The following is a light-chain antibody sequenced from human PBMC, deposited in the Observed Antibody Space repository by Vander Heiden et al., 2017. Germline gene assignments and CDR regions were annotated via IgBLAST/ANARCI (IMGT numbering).Light chain of an antibody. CDR1: QCISKW. CDR2: QAS. V-gene: IGKV1-5*03. J-gene: IGKJ1*01. Sequence: DIQMTQSPATLSASVGARVTITCRASQCISKWLAWYQQKPGKAPKLLVYQASRLENGVPSRFSGGGSGTEFTLTISSLQPDDFATYFCQKYNGFPWTFGQGTKVEIK. CDR3: QKYNGFPWT.